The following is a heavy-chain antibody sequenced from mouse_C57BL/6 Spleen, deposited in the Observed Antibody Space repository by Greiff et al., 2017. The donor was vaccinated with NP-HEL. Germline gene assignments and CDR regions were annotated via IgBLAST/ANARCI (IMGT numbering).Heavy chain of an antibody. CDR1: GYTFTSYW. Sequence: VQLQQSGAELVMPGASVKLSCKASGYTFTSYWMHWVKQRPGQGLEWIGEIDPSDSYTNYNQKFKGKSTLTVDKSSSPAYMQLSSLTSEDSAVYYCARGVMTTGRGFDYWGQGTTLTVSS. CDR2: IDPSDSYT. J-gene: IGHJ2*01. CDR3: ARGVMTTGRGFDY. V-gene: IGHV1-69*01. D-gene: IGHD2-2*01.